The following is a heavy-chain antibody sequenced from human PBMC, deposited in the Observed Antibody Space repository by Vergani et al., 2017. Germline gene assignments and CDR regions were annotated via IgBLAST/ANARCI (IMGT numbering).Heavy chain of an antibody. CDR2: ISGSGGST. Sequence: EVQLVESGGGLVQPGGSLRLSCAASGFTFSRHWMHWVRQAPGKGLEWVSAISGSGGSTYYADSVKGRFTISRDNSKNTLYLQMNSLRAEDTAVYYCAKEQYSSGWYFNSGYFDYWGQGTLVTVSS. CDR3: AKEQYSSGWYFNSGYFDY. CDR1: GFTFSRHW. V-gene: IGHV3-23*04. J-gene: IGHJ4*02. D-gene: IGHD6-19*01.